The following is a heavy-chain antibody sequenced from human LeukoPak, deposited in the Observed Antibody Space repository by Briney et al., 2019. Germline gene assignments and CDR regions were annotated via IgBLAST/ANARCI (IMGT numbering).Heavy chain of an antibody. CDR3: ARRVADGGWHFDY. J-gene: IGHJ4*02. V-gene: IGHV4-39*01. Sequence: PSETLSLTCTVSGGSISSSSYYWGWIRQSPGKGLEWLGSIYYVGSTYYNPSLESRVTISVDTSKNQFSLKLSSVTAADTAVHFCARRVADGGWHFDYWGQGTLVTVSS. CDR2: IYYVGST. CDR1: GGSISSSSYY. D-gene: IGHD6-19*01.